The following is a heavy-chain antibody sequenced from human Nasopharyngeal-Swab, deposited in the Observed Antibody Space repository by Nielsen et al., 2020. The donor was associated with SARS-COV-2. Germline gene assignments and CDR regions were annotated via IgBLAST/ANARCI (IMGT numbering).Heavy chain of an antibody. Sequence: GESLKISCAASGFTFSSYWMTWVRQAPGKGLEWVANIKQDGSEKYYVDSVKGRFSISRDNTKKSLYLQMNSLRAEDTAVYYCARGGGWYGFDYWGQGTLVTVSS. D-gene: IGHD6-19*01. CDR2: IKQDGSEK. J-gene: IGHJ4*02. CDR1: GFTFSSYW. V-gene: IGHV3-7*01. CDR3: ARGGGWYGFDY.